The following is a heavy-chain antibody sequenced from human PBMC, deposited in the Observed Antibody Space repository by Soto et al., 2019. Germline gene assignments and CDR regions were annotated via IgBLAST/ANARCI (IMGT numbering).Heavy chain of an antibody. V-gene: IGHV3-66*01. D-gene: IGHD7-27*01. J-gene: IGHJ3*02. CDR2: IYTGGST. CDR3: ASAPGVPDAFDI. CDR1: GFTVSRNY. Sequence: EVQLLESGGGLVQPGGSLRLSCAASGFTVSRNYMNCVRQAPGKGLEWVSVIYTGGSTYYTDSVKDRFTISRDNSNNTRYLQMNSLRAEDTAVYYCASAPGVPDAFDIWGQGTMVTVSS.